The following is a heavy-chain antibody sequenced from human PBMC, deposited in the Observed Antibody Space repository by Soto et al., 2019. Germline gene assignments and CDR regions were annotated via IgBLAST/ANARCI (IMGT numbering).Heavy chain of an antibody. Sequence: TLSLTCAVSGGSISSGGYSWSWIRQPPGKGLEWIGYIYHSGSTYYNPSLTSRVTISVDRSKNHFSLKLSSVTAADTAVYNSASTQYGGNSSGAVDIWGQGTMVTLS. CDR3: ASTQYGGNSSGAVDI. J-gene: IGHJ3*02. CDR1: GGSISSGGYS. CDR2: IYHSGST. V-gene: IGHV4-30-2*01. D-gene: IGHD2-21*02.